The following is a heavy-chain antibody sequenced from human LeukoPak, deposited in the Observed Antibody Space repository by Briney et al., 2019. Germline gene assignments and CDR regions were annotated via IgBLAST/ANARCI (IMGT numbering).Heavy chain of an antibody. Sequence: SETLSLTCTVSGGSISSYYWSWIRQPPGKGLEWIGYIYYSGSTNYNPSLKNRVTISVDTSKNQFSLKLSSVTAADTAVYYCARSEYYDIFDYWGQGTLVTVSS. CDR2: IYYSGST. V-gene: IGHV4-59*08. CDR3: ARSEYYDIFDY. J-gene: IGHJ4*02. CDR1: GGSISSYY. D-gene: IGHD3-9*01.